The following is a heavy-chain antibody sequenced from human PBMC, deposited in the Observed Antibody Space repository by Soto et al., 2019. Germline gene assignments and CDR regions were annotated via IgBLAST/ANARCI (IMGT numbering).Heavy chain of an antibody. V-gene: IGHV3-30-3*01. Sequence: PGGSLRLSCAASGFTFSSYVMHWVRQAPGKGLEWVAVISYDGNNKYYADSVKGRFTISRDNSKNTLYLQMNSLRAEDTAVYYCARACCDGGRCYTLVGLRYGMDVWGQGTTVTVSS. CDR1: GFTFSSYV. CDR3: ARACCDGGRCYTLVGLRYGMDV. D-gene: IGHD2-15*01. CDR2: ISYDGNNK. J-gene: IGHJ6*02.